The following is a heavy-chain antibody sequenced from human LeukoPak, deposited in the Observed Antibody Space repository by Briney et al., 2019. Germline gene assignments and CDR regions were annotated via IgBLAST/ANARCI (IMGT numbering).Heavy chain of an antibody. Sequence: SVKVSCKASGYTFTSYYMHWVRQAPGQGLEWMGGIIPIFGTANYAQKFQGRVTITTDESTSTAYMELSSLRSEDTAVYYCASSYCSGGSCYPPFDYWGQGTLVTVSS. J-gene: IGHJ4*02. D-gene: IGHD2-15*01. CDR3: ASSYCSGGSCYPPFDY. V-gene: IGHV1-69*05. CDR2: IIPIFGTA. CDR1: GYTFTSYY.